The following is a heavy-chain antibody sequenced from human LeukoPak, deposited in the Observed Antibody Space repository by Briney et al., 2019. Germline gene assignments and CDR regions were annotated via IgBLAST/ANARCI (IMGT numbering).Heavy chain of an antibody. J-gene: IGHJ4*02. D-gene: IGHD2-21*02. CDR3: ARDRDCGGDCYTFDY. Sequence: SETLSLTCTVSGGSISSGTYYWSWIRQPAGQGLEWIGRIYTSGNTNYNPSLKSRVTISVDTSKNQFSLKLSSVIAADTAVYYCARDRDCGGDCYTFDYWGQGTLVTVSS. CDR1: GGSISSGTYY. V-gene: IGHV4-61*02. CDR2: IYTSGNT.